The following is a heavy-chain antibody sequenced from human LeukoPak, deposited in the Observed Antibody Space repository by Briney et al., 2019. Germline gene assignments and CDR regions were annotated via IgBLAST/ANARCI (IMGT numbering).Heavy chain of an antibody. J-gene: IGHJ4*02. Sequence: GGSLRLSCAAPGFTFSSYGMHWVRQAPGKGLEWVAVIWYDGSNKYYADSVKGRFTISRDNSKNTLYLQMNSLRAEDTAVYYCAKALTYYYGSGSYFDYWGQGTLVTVSS. D-gene: IGHD3-10*01. V-gene: IGHV3-33*06. CDR2: IWYDGSNK. CDR1: GFTFSSYG. CDR3: AKALTYYYGSGSYFDY.